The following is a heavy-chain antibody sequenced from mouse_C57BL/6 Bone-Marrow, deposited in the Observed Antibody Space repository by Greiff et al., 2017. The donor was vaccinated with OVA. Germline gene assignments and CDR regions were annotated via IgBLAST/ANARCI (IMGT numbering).Heavy chain of an antibody. CDR2: IGPGSGST. CDR3: APIYYGNLYYFDY. Sequence: QVQLKQSGAELVKPGASVKISCKASGYTFTDYYIHWVKQRPGQGLEWIGKIGPGSGSTYYTEKFKGKATLTADKTSSTAYMQLSSLTSEDSAVYFCAPIYYGNLYYFDYWGQGTTLTVSS. J-gene: IGHJ2*01. CDR1: GYTFTDYY. D-gene: IGHD2-1*01. V-gene: IGHV1-77*01.